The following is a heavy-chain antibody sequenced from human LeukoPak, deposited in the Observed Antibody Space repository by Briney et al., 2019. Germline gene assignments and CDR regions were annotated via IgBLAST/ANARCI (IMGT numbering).Heavy chain of an antibody. CDR2: IKIKTDGGTT. D-gene: IGHD3-22*01. CDR1: GFTFSNAW. CDR3: TTDRGYYYDSTRTWYAFDI. Sequence: PGGSLRLSCAASGFTFSNAWMNWVRQAPGKGLEWVGRIKIKTDGGTTDYAAPVKGRFTISRDDSKNTLYLQMNSLKTEDTAVYYCTTDRGYYYDSTRTWYAFDIWGQGTMVTVSS. J-gene: IGHJ3*02. V-gene: IGHV3-15*07.